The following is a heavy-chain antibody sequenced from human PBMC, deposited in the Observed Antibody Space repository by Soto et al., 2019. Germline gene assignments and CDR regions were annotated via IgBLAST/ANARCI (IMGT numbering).Heavy chain of an antibody. J-gene: IGHJ4*02. CDR1: GYTFTNYG. D-gene: IGHD1-26*01. CDR3: ARSDSGIYID. V-gene: IGHV1-18*01. CDR2: ISTYKKDT. Sequence: QVQLVQSGAEVKKPGASVKVSCKASGYTFTNYGITWVRQAPGQGLEWMGWISTYKKDTDYAQKLQGRVTMTTDTSTSTAYMELRSLGSDDTAVYYCARSDSGIYIDWGQGTPVIVSS.